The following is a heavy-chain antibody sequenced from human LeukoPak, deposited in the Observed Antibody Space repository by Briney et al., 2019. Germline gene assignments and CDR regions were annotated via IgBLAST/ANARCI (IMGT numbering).Heavy chain of an antibody. CDR3: ARDDGVDAFDM. J-gene: IGHJ3*02. Sequence: GGSLRLSCAASGFTFSSYAMHWVRQAPGKGLEWMAVISYDGSNKYYADSVKGRFTISRDNSKNTLYLQMNSLRAEDTAVYYCARDDGVDAFDMWGQGTRVTVSS. D-gene: IGHD3-16*01. CDR1: GFTFSSYA. V-gene: IGHV3-30-3*01. CDR2: ISYDGSNK.